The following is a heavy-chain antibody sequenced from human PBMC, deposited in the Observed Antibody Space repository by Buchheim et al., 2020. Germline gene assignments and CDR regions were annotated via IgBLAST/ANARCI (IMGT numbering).Heavy chain of an antibody. V-gene: IGHV3-23*01. D-gene: IGHD3-3*01. Sequence: EVQLLESGGGLVQPGGSLRLSCAASGFTFSNYAMTWVRQAPGKGLEWVSTISGSGGITYYADSVKGRFTISRDNSNNTLYLQMNSLRAEDTAVYYCAKVIGDFWSGFLFDYWGQGTL. CDR2: ISGSGGIT. CDR3: AKVIGDFWSGFLFDY. J-gene: IGHJ4*02. CDR1: GFTFSNYA.